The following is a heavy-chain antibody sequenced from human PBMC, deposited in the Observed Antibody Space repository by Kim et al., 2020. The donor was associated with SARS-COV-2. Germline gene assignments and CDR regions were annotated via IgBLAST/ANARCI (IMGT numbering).Heavy chain of an antibody. V-gene: IGHV3-21*01. D-gene: IGHD6-13*01. CDR2: ISSSSSYI. Sequence: GGSLRLSCAASGFTFSSYSMNWVRQAPGKGLEWVSSISSSSSYIYYADSVKGRFTISRDNAKNSLYLQMNSLRAEDTAVYYCARGGLAAAGRRRVPYYFDYWGQGTLVTVYS. J-gene: IGHJ4*02. CDR1: GFTFSSYS. CDR3: ARGGLAAAGRRRVPYYFDY.